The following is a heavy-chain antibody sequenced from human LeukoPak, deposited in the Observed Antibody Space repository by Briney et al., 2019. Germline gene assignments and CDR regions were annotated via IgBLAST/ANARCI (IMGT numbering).Heavy chain of an antibody. CDR3: ARGYCSGGSCYSYYYYNYMDV. V-gene: IGHV4-39*07. J-gene: IGHJ6*03. CDR2: IYYSGNT. D-gene: IGHD2-15*01. Sequence: PSETLSLTCTVSGGSISSSSYYWGWIRQPPGKGLEWIGNIYYSGNTYYNPSLKTRFTISVDKSNNQFSLRLSSVTAADTAVYYCARGYCSGGSCYSYYYYNYMDVWGKGTTVTISS. CDR1: GGSISSSSYY.